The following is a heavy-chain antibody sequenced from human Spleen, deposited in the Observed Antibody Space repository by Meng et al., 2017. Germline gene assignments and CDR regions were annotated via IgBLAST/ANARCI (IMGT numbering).Heavy chain of an antibody. D-gene: IGHD6-13*01. CDR1: GFTFSDYY. V-gene: IGHV3-7*01. CDR3: ARDLGGIFAY. Sequence: GGSLRLSCAASGFTFSDYYMSWIRQAPGKGLEWVANIKQDGSEKYYVDSVKGRFTISRDNAKNTLYLQMNSLRAEDTAVYYCARDLGGIFAYWGQGALVTVSS. J-gene: IGHJ4*02. CDR2: IKQDGSEK.